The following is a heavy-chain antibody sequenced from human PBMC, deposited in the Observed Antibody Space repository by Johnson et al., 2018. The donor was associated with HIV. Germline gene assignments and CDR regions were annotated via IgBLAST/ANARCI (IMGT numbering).Heavy chain of an antibody. J-gene: IGHJ3*02. V-gene: IGHV3-9*01. Sequence: VQLVESGGGLVQPGRSLRLSCAASGFTFDDYAMHWVRQAPGKGLEWVSGISWNSGSIGYADSVKGRFTISRDNAKNSLYLQMNSLRGEDTAVYYCAREYDAFDIWGQGTMVTVSS. CDR2: ISWNSGSI. CDR3: AREYDAFDI. CDR1: GFTFDDYA.